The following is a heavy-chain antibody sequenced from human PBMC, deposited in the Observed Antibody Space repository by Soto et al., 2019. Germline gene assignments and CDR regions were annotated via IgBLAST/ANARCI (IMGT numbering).Heavy chain of an antibody. CDR2: ISAYNGNT. J-gene: IGHJ3*02. V-gene: IGHV1-18*01. CDR1: GYTFTSYG. CDR3: ARAPPRVVTAATMEVAAFDI. Sequence: QVQLVQSGAEVKKPGASVKVSCKASGYTFTSYGISWVRQAPGQGLEWMGWISAYNGNTNYAQKLQGRVTMTTDTSTSTAYMELRSLRSGDTAVYYCARAPPRVVTAATMEVAAFDIWGQGTMVTVSS. D-gene: IGHD2-2*01.